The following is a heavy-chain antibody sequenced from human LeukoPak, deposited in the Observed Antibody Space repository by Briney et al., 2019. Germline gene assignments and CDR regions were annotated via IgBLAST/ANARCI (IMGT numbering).Heavy chain of an antibody. CDR1: GCSISSNNW. V-gene: IGHV4-59*08. CDR2: IYYRGST. Sequence: SETLSLTCAVSGCSISSNNWWAWIRQPPGKGLEWIGYIYYRGSTNYNASLKSRVTISLDTSMNQFSLKLTSVTAADTAVYYCARQGGSGSYYYGMDVWGQGTTVTVSS. D-gene: IGHD3-10*01. J-gene: IGHJ6*02. CDR3: ARQGGSGSYYYGMDV.